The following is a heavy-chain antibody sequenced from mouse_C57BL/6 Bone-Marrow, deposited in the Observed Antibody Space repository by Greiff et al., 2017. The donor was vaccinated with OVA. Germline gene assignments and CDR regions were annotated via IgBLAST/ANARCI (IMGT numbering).Heavy chain of an antibody. J-gene: IGHJ4*01. D-gene: IGHD1-1*01. CDR2: IHPNSGST. Sequence: QVQLQQPGAELVKPGASVKLSCKASGYTFTSYWMHWVKQRPGQGLEWIGMIHPNSGSTNYNEKFKSKATLTVDKSSSTAYMQLSSLTSEDSAVYYCARSPFITTPAMDYWGQGTSVTVSS. CDR1: GYTFTSYW. CDR3: ARSPFITTPAMDY. V-gene: IGHV1-64*01.